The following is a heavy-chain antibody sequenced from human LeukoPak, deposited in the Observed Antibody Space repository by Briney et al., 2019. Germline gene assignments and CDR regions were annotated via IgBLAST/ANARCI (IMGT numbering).Heavy chain of an antibody. V-gene: IGHV4-39*07. J-gene: IGHJ6*02. CDR1: GGSISSSSYY. Sequence: SETLSLTCTVSGGSISSSSYYWGWIRQPPGKGLEWIGSIYYSGSTYYNPSLKSRVTISVDTSKKQFSLKLSSVTAADTAVYYCATVSGGLWDGMDVWGQGTTVTVSS. D-gene: IGHD2-15*01. CDR2: IYYSGST. CDR3: ATVSGGLWDGMDV.